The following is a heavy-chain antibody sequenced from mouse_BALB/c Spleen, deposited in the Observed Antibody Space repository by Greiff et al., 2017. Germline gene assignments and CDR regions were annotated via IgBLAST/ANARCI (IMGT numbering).Heavy chain of an antibody. Sequence: VQLQQSGAELARPGASVKMSCKASGYTFTSYTMHWVKQRPGQGLEWIGYINPSSGYTNYNQKFKDKATLTADKSSSTAYMQLSSLTSEDSAVYYCARDGYDGDAMDYWGQGTSVTVSS. CDR1: GYTFTSYT. V-gene: IGHV1-4*01. J-gene: IGHJ4*01. CDR2: INPSSGYT. D-gene: IGHD2-2*01. CDR3: ARDGYDGDAMDY.